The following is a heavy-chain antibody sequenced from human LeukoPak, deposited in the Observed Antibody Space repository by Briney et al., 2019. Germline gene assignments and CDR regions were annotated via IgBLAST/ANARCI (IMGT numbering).Heavy chain of an antibody. J-gene: IGHJ4*02. CDR3: ATADPRYYDSSGYDWSY. V-gene: IGHV1-24*01. Sequence: GASVKVSCKVSGYTLTELSMHWVRQAPGKGLEWMGGFDPEDGETIYAQKFQGRVTMTEDTSTDTAYMELSSLRSEDTAVYYCATADPRYYDSSGYDWSYWGQGTLVTVSS. CDR1: GYTLTELS. CDR2: FDPEDGET. D-gene: IGHD3-22*01.